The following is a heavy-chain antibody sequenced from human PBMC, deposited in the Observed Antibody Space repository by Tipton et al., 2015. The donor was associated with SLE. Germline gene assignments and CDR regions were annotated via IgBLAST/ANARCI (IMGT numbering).Heavy chain of an antibody. CDR3: ARGADRYYFDY. V-gene: IGHV5-51*03. CDR2: IYPGDSDT. Sequence: VQLVQSGAEVKKPGESLKISCKGSGYRFPIYWIAWVRQKPGKGLEWMGIIYPGDSDTRYSPSFQGPVTVSADKSISTAYLQWSSLKASDTAMYYCARGADRYYFDYWGQGTLVTVSS. J-gene: IGHJ4*02. CDR1: GYRFPIYW.